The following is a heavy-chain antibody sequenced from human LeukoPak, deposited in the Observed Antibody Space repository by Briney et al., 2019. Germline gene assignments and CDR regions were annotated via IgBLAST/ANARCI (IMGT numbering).Heavy chain of an antibody. D-gene: IGHD3-22*01. CDR2: INPSGGST. J-gene: IGHJ5*02. CDR1: GYTFTSYY. Sequence: PGASVKVSCKASGYTFTSYYMHWVRQAPGQGLEWMGIINPSGGSTSYAQKFQGRVTMTRDTSTSTVYMELSSLRSEDTAVYYCARSFGNYYYDSSGYYDWFDPWGQGTLVTVSS. CDR3: ARSFGNYYYDSSGYYDWFDP. V-gene: IGHV1-46*01.